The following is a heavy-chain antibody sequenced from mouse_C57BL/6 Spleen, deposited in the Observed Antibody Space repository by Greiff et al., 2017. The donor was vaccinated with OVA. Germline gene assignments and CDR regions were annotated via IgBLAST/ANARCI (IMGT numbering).Heavy chain of an antibody. J-gene: IGHJ3*01. CDR2: IHPNSGST. V-gene: IGHV1-64*01. D-gene: IGHD2-2*01. CDR3: ARHGYDGAWFAY. CDR1: GYTFTSYW. Sequence: QVQLQQPGAELVKPGASVKLSCKASGYTFTSYWMHWVKQRPGQGLEWIGMIHPNSGSTNYNEKFKSKATLTVDKSSSTAYMQLSSLTSEDSAVYYCARHGYDGAWFAYWGQGTLVTVSA.